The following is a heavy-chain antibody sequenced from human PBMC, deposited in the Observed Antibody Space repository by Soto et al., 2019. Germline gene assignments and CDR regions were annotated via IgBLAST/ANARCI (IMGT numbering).Heavy chain of an antibody. CDR2: IYYSGGT. CDR1: GAAISSVCYF. Sequence: XTLSLPCTVSGAAISSVCYFYTWVRQPPGKGLEWLWYIYYSGGTNYNPSLKSRFTISLDKYKSQFSLRMISVTAADKAVYYCTREQSDENYFDPWGQGTLGTVS. CDR3: TREQSDENYFDP. V-gene: IGHV4-61*01. D-gene: IGHD1-7*01. J-gene: IGHJ5*02.